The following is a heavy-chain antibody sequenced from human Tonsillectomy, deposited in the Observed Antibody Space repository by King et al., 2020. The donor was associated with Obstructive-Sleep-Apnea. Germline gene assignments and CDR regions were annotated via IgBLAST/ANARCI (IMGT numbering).Heavy chain of an antibody. J-gene: IGHJ3*02. CDR1: GFTFSDHY. CDR3: ARVFKAALGVFDI. CDR2: SRDKANSYTT. V-gene: IGHV3-72*01. Sequence: EVQLVESGGGLVQPGGSLRLSCAASGFTFSDHYIDWVRQAPGKGLEWVGRSRDKANSYTTGYAASVKGRFTISRDDSKSSVYLQMNSLKIEDTAVYYCARVFKAALGVFDIWGQGTMVTVSS. D-gene: IGHD6-13*01.